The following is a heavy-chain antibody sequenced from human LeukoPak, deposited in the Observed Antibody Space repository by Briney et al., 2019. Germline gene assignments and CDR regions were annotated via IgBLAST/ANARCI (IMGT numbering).Heavy chain of an antibody. V-gene: IGHV3-7*01. CDR2: INEGGSST. CDR1: GFSFSVFW. D-gene: IGHD3-16*01. J-gene: IGHJ4*02. Sequence: PEGSLRLSCAASGFSFSVFWMTWGRQAPGKRPEWVANINEGGSSTYYVDSVRGRFTISRDNGKNLLFLEMNSLRADDTAVYFCVQGGHFDFWGQGAPVTVSS. CDR3: VQGGHFDF.